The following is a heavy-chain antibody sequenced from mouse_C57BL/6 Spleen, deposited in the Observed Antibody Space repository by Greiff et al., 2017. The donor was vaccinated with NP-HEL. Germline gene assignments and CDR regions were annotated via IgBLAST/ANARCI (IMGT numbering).Heavy chain of an antibody. Sequence: VHLVESGAELARPGASVKLSCKASGYTFTSYGISWVKQRTGQGLEWIGEIYPRSGNTYYNEKFKGKATLTADKSSSTAYMELRSLTSEDSAVYFCARGVYDYDVVGFAYWGQGTLVTVSA. CDR3: ARGVYDYDVVGFAY. CDR1: GYTFTSYG. J-gene: IGHJ3*01. D-gene: IGHD2-4*01. CDR2: IYPRSGNT. V-gene: IGHV1-81*01.